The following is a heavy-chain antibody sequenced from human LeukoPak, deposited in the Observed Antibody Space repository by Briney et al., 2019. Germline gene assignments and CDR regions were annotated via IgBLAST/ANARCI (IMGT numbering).Heavy chain of an antibody. V-gene: IGHV1-18*01. CDR1: GYTFTSYG. J-gene: IGHJ4*02. CDR3: SITRRLWQLDY. CDR2: ISAYNGNT. Sequence: ASVKVSCKASGYTFTSYGISWVRQAPGQGLEWMGWISAYNGNTNYAQKLQGRVTMTTDTSTSTAYMELRSLRSDGTAVYYCSITRRLWQLDYWGQGTLVTVSS. D-gene: IGHD6-6*01.